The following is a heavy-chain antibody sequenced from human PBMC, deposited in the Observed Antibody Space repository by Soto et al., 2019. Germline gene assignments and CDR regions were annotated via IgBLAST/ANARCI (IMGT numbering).Heavy chain of an antibody. V-gene: IGHV3-30*18. J-gene: IGHJ4*02. CDR1: GFTFNYYG. CDR3: AKGRGSGIPSGGFDY. CDR2: ISYDGNKK. Sequence: QVQLVESGGGVVQPGRSLRLSCAASGFTFNYYGMHWVRQAPGKGLEWLSIISYDGNKKSYTDSVKGRFPISRDNSKNTLYLQLNSLRADDTAVYYCAKGRGSGIPSGGFDYWGQGTLVTVSS. D-gene: IGHD3-10*01.